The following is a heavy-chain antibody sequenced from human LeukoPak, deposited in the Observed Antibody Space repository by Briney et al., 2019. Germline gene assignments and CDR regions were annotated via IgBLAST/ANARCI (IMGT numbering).Heavy chain of an antibody. J-gene: IGHJ4*02. D-gene: IGHD3-3*01. CDR3: AREVRYDFWSGYAVFDY. CDR1: GGSISSGDYY. V-gene: IGHV4-30-4*01. Sequence: SETLSLTCTVSGGSISSGDYYWSWIRQPPGKGLEWIGYIYYSGSTYYNPSLKSRVTISVDTSKNQFSLKLSSVTAADTAVYYCAREVRYDFWSGYAVFDYWGQGTLVTVSS. CDR2: IYYSGST.